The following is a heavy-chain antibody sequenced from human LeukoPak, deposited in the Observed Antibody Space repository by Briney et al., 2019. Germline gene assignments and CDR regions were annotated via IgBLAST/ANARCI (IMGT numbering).Heavy chain of an antibody. J-gene: IGHJ4*02. CDR1: GGSFSDFY. V-gene: IGHV4-34*01. Sequence: PSETLSLTCAVYGGSFSDFYWSWIRQPPGKGLEWIGEINHGGSTSYNPSLKSRVTISVDTSKNQFSLKLTSVTAADTAVYYCARGGYTYGYAYWGQGTLVTVSS. CDR2: INHGGST. D-gene: IGHD5-18*01. CDR3: ARGGYTYGYAY.